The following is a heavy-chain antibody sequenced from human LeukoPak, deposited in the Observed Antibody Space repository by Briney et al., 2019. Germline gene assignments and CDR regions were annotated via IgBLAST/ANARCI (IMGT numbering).Heavy chain of an antibody. CDR3: ARGAFWSGSYYFDY. CDR1: GFTVSSNY. J-gene: IGHJ4*02. Sequence: GGSLRLSCAASGFTVSSNYMSWVRQAPGKGLEWVSVIYSGGSTYYADSVKGRFTISRDDSKNTLYLEMNSLRAEDTAVYYCARGAFWSGSYYFDYWGQGTLVTVSS. CDR2: IYSGGST. V-gene: IGHV3-53*01. D-gene: IGHD3-3*01.